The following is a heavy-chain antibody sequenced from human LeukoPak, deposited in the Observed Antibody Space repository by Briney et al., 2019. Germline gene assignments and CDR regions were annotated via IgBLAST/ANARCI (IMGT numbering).Heavy chain of an antibody. J-gene: IGHJ1*01. CDR1: GFNFSNYL. D-gene: IGHD3-22*01. CDR3: ATYSSLNRREFQY. Sequence: GSLRLSCESSGFNFSNYLMGLVRQAPGKGPQWVANIKTDGSEKYYVDSVKGRFTISRDNAKNSLYLQMNSLRAEDTAVYYCATYSSLNRREFQYWGQGTLLTVPS. CDR2: IKTDGSEK. V-gene: IGHV3-7*01.